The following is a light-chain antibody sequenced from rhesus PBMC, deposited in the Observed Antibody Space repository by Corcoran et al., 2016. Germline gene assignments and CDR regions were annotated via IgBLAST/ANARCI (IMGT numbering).Light chain of an antibody. CDR3: QQYNSAPPLT. CDR2: KAS. J-gene: IGKJ4*01. CDR1: QSISSW. Sequence: DIQMTQSPSSLSASVGDKVTITCQASQSISSWLAWYQPKPGKAPKPQIYKASSLESGVPSRFSCSGSGTDYTRTISSLQTEDFATYYCQQYNSAPPLTFGGGTKVELK. V-gene: IGKV1-16*01.